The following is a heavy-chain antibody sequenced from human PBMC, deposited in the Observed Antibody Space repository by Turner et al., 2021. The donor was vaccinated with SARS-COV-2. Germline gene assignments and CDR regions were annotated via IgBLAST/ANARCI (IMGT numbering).Heavy chain of an antibody. CDR2: IDYSGST. CDR3: AGEEVVFRASHTLYYYGMDV. CDR1: GCSISSSSYY. Sequence: QLQLQESGPGLVKPSETLSLTCTVSGCSISSSSYYWGWIRQPPGKGLEWIGSIDYSGSTYYNPSLKSRVTISVDTSKNQFSLKLSSVTAADTAVYYCAGEEVVFRASHTLYYYGMDVWGQGTTVTVSS. J-gene: IGHJ6*02. D-gene: IGHD3-22*01. V-gene: IGHV4-39*01.